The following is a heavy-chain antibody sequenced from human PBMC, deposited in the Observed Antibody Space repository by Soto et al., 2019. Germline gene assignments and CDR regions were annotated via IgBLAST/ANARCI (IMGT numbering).Heavy chain of an antibody. CDR3: ARLERSHDFWSGYYTVRDYYYGMDV. Sequence: SETLSLTCTVSGGSISSYYWSWIRQPPGKGLEWIGYIYYSGSTNYNPSLKSRVTISVDTSKNQFSLKLSSVTAADTAVYYCARLERSHDFWSGYYTVRDYYYGMDVWGQGTTVTVSS. D-gene: IGHD3-3*01. CDR1: GGSISSYY. J-gene: IGHJ6*02. CDR2: IYYSGST. V-gene: IGHV4-59*01.